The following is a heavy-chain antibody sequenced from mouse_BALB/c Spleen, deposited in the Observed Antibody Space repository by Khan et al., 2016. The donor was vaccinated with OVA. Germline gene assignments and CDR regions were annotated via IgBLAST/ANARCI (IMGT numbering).Heavy chain of an antibody. D-gene: IGHD2-14*01. CDR2: MISSGYT. CDR1: DDSISSGY. V-gene: IGHV3-8*02. CDR3: ARSTYRYAFAY. Sequence: MQLEESGPSLVQPSQTLSLTCSVTDDSISSGYWSWIRKFPGNKLEYMGYMISSGYTYYNPSLKSRISITRHTSKNQYYLQLNSVTTEDTATYYCARSTYRYAFAYWGQGTLVTVSA. J-gene: IGHJ3*01.